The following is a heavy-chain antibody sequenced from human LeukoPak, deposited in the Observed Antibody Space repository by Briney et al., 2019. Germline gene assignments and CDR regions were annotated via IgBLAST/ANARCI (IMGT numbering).Heavy chain of an antibody. CDR3: ARGLVVVITTDYGMDV. D-gene: IGHD3-22*01. CDR1: GYTFTSYY. Sequence: ASVKVSFTASGYTFTSYYMHWVRQAPGQGLEWMGIINPSGGSTSYAQKFQGRVTMTRDTSTSTVYMELSSLRSEDTAVYYCARGLVVVITTDYGMDVWGQGTTVTVSS. J-gene: IGHJ6*02. CDR2: INPSGGST. V-gene: IGHV1-46*01.